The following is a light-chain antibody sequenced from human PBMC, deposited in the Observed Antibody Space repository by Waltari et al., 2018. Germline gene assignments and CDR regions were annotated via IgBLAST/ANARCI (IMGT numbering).Light chain of an antibody. V-gene: IGKV4-1*01. CDR2: WAS. J-gene: IGKJ1*01. CDR3: QQYYSTPWT. Sequence: DIVMTQSPDSLAVSLGERATINCKSSQSVLYNPNNNNYLAWYQQKPGQPPKMLLYWASTRESGVPDRFSGSGSGTDFTLTISSLQAEDVAVYYCQQYYSTPWTFGQGTKVEIK. CDR1: QSVLYNPNNNNY.